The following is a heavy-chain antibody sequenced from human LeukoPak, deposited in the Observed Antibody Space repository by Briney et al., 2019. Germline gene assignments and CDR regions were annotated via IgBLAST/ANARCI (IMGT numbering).Heavy chain of an antibody. D-gene: IGHD6-6*01. CDR3: ARGRPLEYSSYLYYYYGMDV. J-gene: IGHJ6*02. CDR2: INHSGST. Sequence: TETLSLTCAVYGGSFSGYYWSWIRQPPGKGLEWIGEINHSGSTNYNPSLKSRVTISVDTSKNQFSLKLSSVTAADTAVYYCARGRPLEYSSYLYYYYGMDVWGQGTTVTVSS. CDR1: GGSFSGYY. V-gene: IGHV4-34*01.